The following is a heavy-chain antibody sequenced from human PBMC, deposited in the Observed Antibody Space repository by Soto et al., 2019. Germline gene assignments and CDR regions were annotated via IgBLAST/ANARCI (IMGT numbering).Heavy chain of an antibody. CDR2: ISSSSSTI. J-gene: IGHJ4*02. Sequence: EVQLVESGVGLVQPGGSLRLSCAASGFTFSSYSMNWVRQAPGKGLEWVSYISSSSSTIYCADSANGRFTISRDNDKNALHLQMNILITEQTGVYYGANASRSRNGAIRFDDWGQGTLVTVSS. V-gene: IGHV3-48*04. CDR3: ANASRSRNGAIRFDD. CDR1: GFTFSSYS. D-gene: IGHD6-13*01.